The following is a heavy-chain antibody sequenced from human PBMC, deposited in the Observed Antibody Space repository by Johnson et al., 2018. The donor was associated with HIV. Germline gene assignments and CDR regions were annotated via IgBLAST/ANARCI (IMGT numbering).Heavy chain of an antibody. J-gene: IGHJ3*02. V-gene: IGHV3-20*04. D-gene: IGHD3-22*01. CDR3: ARGFSSGYNDAFDI. Sequence: MQLVESGGGVVRPGGSLRLSCVASGLTFDDYGMSWVRQVPGKGLEWVSGINYYGSSTGYADSVKGRFTISRYNAKNSLYLQMNSLRVEDTALYYCARGFSSGYNDAFDIWGQGTMVTVSS. CDR1: GLTFDDYG. CDR2: INYYGSST.